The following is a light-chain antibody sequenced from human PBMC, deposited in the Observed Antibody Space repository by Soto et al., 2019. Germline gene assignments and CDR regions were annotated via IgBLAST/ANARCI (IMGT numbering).Light chain of an antibody. J-gene: IGKJ2*01. V-gene: IGKV3-20*01. CDR1: QSVSSGY. CDR3: QQYGRSPYT. Sequence: EIVLTQSPGTLSLSPGERATLSCRASQSVSSGYLAWYQQKPGQAPRLLIHDAANRAIGIPDRFSGSGSGTDFILTISRLEPEDFAVYYCQQYGRSPYTFGQGTKLEIK. CDR2: DAA.